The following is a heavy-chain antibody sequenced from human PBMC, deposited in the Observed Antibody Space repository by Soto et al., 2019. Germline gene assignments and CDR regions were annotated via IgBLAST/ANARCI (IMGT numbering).Heavy chain of an antibody. CDR1: GFTFSSYA. J-gene: IGHJ4*02. CDR3: AKDIMHILTGYHPGTFDY. D-gene: IGHD3-9*01. CDR2: ISGSGGGT. V-gene: IGHV3-23*01. Sequence: QPGGSLRLSCAASGFTFSSYAMSWVRQAPGKGLEWVSAISGSGGGTYYADSVKGRSTISRDNSKNTLYLQMNSLRAEDTAVYYCAKDIMHILTGYHPGTFDYWGQGTLVTVSS.